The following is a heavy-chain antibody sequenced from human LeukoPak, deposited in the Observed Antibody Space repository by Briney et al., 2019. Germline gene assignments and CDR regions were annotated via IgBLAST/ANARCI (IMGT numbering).Heavy chain of an antibody. D-gene: IGHD3-22*01. V-gene: IGHV1-2*02. J-gene: IGHJ4*02. CDR2: INPNSGGT. CDR3: ARNYDSSGYPSGDY. CDR1: GYTFTGYY. Sequence: ASVKVSCKASGYTFTGYYMHWVRQAPGQGLEWMGWINPNSGGTNYAQKFQGRVTMTRDTSISTAYMELSRLRSDDTAVYYCARNYDSSGYPSGDYWGQGTLVTVSS.